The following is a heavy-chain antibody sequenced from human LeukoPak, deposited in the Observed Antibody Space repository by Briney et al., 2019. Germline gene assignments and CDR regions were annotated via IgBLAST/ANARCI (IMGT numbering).Heavy chain of an antibody. CDR3: ARDRNGYDSSGYYFDAFDI. V-gene: IGHV3-23*01. D-gene: IGHD3-22*01. Sequence: GGSLRLSCAASGFTFSSYAMSWVRQAPGKGLEWVSAISGSGGSTYYADSVKGRFTISRDNSKNTLYLQMNSLRAEDTAVYYCARDRNGYDSSGYYFDAFDIWGQGTMVTVSS. CDR2: ISGSGGST. J-gene: IGHJ3*02. CDR1: GFTFSSYA.